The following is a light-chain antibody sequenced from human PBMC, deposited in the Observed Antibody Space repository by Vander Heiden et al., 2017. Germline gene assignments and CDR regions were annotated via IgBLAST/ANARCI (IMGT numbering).Light chain of an antibody. V-gene: IGLV2-23*02. Sequence: QSALTQPASVSGSPGPSITISCTGTSSDVGSYNLVSWYQQHPGKAPKLMIYEVSKRPSGVSNRFSGSKSGNTASLTISGLQAEDEADYYCCSYAGSSTFDVVFGGGTKLTVL. CDR1: SSDVGSYNL. CDR3: CSYAGSSTFDVV. CDR2: EVS. J-gene: IGLJ2*01.